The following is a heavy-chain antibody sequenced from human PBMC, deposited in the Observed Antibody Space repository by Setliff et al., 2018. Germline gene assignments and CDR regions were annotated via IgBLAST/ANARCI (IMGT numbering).Heavy chain of an antibody. V-gene: IGHV3-48*04. D-gene: IGHD3-22*01. CDR3: ARVHYETSTYSPTLFDH. CDR2: ISNDAYTI. J-gene: IGHJ4*02. CDR1: GFTFSSYA. Sequence: ASVKVSCAASGFTFSSYAITWVRQAPGKGLEWVSYISNDAYTIHYADSMKGRLTISRDNSKNSVFLQMNSLRVEDTAVYYCARVHYETSTYSPTLFDHWGQGALVTVSS.